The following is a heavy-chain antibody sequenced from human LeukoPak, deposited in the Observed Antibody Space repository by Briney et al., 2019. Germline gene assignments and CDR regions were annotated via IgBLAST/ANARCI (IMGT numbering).Heavy chain of an antibody. CDR1: GFSVSSNY. V-gene: IGHV3-53*01. J-gene: IGHJ4*02. D-gene: IGHD5-18*01. CDR3: ARQRGYSYGRFDY. Sequence: GGSLRLSCAASGFSVSSNYMSWVRQAPGKGLESVSLFYGTGDAYYADSVKGRFTISRDNSKNTLYLQMNSLRAEDTAVYYCARQRGYSYGRFDYWGQGTLVTVSS. CDR2: FYGTGDA.